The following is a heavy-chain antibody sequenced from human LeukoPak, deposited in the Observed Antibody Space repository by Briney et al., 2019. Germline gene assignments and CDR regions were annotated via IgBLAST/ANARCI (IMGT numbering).Heavy chain of an antibody. CDR1: GYTFTGYY. Sequence: ASVKVSCKASGYTFTGYYMHWLRQAPGQGLEWMGWINPNSGGTNYAQKFQGRVTMTRDTSISTAYMELSRLRSDDTAVYYCARDSGVGATPTAWGQGTLVTVSS. D-gene: IGHD1-26*01. J-gene: IGHJ5*02. CDR3: ARDSGVGATPTA. V-gene: IGHV1-2*02. CDR2: INPNSGGT.